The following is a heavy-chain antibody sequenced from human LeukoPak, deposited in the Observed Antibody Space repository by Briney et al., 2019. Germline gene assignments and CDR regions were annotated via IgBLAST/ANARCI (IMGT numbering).Heavy chain of an antibody. CDR1: GGSISSYY. D-gene: IGHD2-15*01. CDR3: AGCSGGSCYDWFDP. J-gene: IGHJ5*02. V-gene: IGHV4-59*01. Sequence: PSETLSLTRTVSGGSISSYYWSWIRQPPGKGLEWIGYIYYSGSTNYNPSLKSRVTISVDTSKNQFSLKLSSVTAADTAVYYCAGCSGGSCYDWFDPWGQGTLVTVSS. CDR2: IYYSGST.